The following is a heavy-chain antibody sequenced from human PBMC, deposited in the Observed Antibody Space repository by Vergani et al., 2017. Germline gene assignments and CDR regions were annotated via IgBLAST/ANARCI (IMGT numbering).Heavy chain of an antibody. D-gene: IGHD3-9*01. CDR1: GGSFSRSGYY. CDR3: ARVMYRDEASTGYRLEGMDI. Sequence: QVQLQESGPGLVKPSETLSLTCTVSGGSFSRSGYYWAWIRQPPGKGLEWIASISSSGSTYYNPSLKSRVTTSVDTSRKQFSLSLRSVTAADTAVYFCARVMYRDEASTGYRLEGMDIWGQGTTVTISS. CDR2: ISSSGST. J-gene: IGHJ6*02. V-gene: IGHV4-39*01.